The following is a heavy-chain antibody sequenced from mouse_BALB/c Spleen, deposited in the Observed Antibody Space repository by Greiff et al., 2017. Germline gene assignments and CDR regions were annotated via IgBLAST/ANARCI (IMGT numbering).Heavy chain of an antibody. J-gene: IGHJ3*01. CDR2: ISYDGSN. D-gene: IGHD1-1*02. V-gene: IGHV3-6*02. CDR3: ARGVGDAWFAY. Sequence: EVQRVESGPGLVKPSQSLSLTCSVTGYSITSGYYWNWIRQFPGNKLEWMGYISYDGSNNYNPSLKNRISITRDTSKNQFFLKLNSVTTEDTATYYCARGVGDAWFAYWGQGTLVTVSA. CDR1: GYSITSGYY.